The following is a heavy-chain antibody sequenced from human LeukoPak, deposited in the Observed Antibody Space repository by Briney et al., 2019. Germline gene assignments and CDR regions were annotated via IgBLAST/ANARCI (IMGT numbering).Heavy chain of an antibody. J-gene: IGHJ5*02. V-gene: IGHV3-30*18. Sequence: PGGSLRLSCTPSGFTFSSYGMHWVRQAPGKGLEWVAVVSYEGSTVYYADSVKGRFTISRDNSKNTLYLQMNSLRVEDTAVYYCTKEGLGSGTFSAWFDLWGHGTLVTVSS. CDR1: GFTFSSYG. D-gene: IGHD3-10*01. CDR2: VSYEGSTV. CDR3: TKEGLGSGTFSAWFDL.